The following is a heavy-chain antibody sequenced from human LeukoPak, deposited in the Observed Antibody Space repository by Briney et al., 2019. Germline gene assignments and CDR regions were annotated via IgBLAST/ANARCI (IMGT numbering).Heavy chain of an antibody. J-gene: IGHJ6*03. Sequence: GGSLRLSCAASGLTVISNYMTWVRQAPGKGLEWVSLISSGGSTFYADSVMGRFTIFRDNPKNTLYLQMNSLRAEDTVVYYCARAVTGTTSYYYYMDVWGKGATVTVSS. CDR2: ISSGGST. CDR3: ARAVTGTTSYYYYMDV. V-gene: IGHV3-53*01. D-gene: IGHD1-7*01. CDR1: GLTVISNY.